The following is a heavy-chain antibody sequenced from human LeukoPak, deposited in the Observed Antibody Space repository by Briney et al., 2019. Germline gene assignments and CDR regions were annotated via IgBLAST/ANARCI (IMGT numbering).Heavy chain of an antibody. D-gene: IGHD3-10*01. V-gene: IGHV4-59*01. J-gene: IGHJ6*03. CDR2: ISYNGST. CDR1: GGSIKSYY. CDR3: ARVWNYYYYYYMDV. Sequence: SETLSLTCTVPGGSIKSYYWSWVRQPRGTGLEWIGYISYNGSTNYNPSLKSRVTISVDTSKNQFSLKLSSVTAADTAVYYCARVWNYYYYYYMDVWGKGTTVTVSS.